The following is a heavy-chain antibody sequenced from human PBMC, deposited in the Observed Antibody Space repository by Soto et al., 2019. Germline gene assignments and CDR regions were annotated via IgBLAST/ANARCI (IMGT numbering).Heavy chain of an antibody. CDR1: GGTFSSYA. D-gene: IGHD2-2*01. CDR2: IIPIFGTA. V-gene: IGHV1-69*06. CDR3: ARDRFGIVVVPAAPYYFDY. J-gene: IGHJ4*02. Sequence: QVQLVQSGAEVKKPGSSVKVSCKASGGTFSSYAISWVRQAPGQGLEWMGGIIPIFGTANYAQKFQGRVTMTTDTSTSTAYMELRSLRSDDTAVYYCARDRFGIVVVPAAPYYFDYWGQGTLVTVSS.